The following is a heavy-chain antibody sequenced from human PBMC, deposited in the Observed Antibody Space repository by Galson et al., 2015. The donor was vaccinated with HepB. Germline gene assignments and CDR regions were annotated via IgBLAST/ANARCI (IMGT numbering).Heavy chain of an antibody. J-gene: IGHJ4*02. Sequence: LRLSCAASGFTFSSYAMHWVRQAPGKGLEWVAVISYDGSNKYHADSVKGRFTISRDNSKNTLYLQMNSLRAEDTAVYYCARASGNYYDSSGYYFDYWGQGTLVTVSS. CDR3: ARASGNYYDSSGYYFDY. D-gene: IGHD3-22*01. V-gene: IGHV3-30-3*01. CDR1: GFTFSSYA. CDR2: ISYDGSNK.